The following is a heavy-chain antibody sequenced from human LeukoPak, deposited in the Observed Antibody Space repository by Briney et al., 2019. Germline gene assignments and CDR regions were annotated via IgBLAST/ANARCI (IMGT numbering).Heavy chain of an antibody. V-gene: IGHV1-2*02. CDR3: ARGGAGDYVAN. J-gene: IGHJ4*02. CDR1: GYTFTGYY. CDR2: IYPYSGDT. D-gene: IGHD4-17*01. Sequence: ASVTVSCKASGYTFTGYYIHWVRQAPGQGLEWMGWIYPYSGDTNYARNFQGRVTMTRDTPISTAYMELTRLTPDDTAVYYCARGGAGDYVANWGQGTLVTVSS.